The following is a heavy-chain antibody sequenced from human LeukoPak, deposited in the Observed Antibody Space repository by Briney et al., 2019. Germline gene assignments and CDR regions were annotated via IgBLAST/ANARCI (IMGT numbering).Heavy chain of an antibody. CDR2: VKQDGTEK. D-gene: IGHD1-14*01. CDR1: GFTFRDYW. V-gene: IGHV3-7*01. Sequence: GGSLRLSCEASGFTFRDYWMTWVRQAPGKGLEWVANVKQDGTEKFYVDSVKGRFTISRDNAKNSLYLQMNSLRAEDTAVYYCARKRTGSFDYWGQGTLVTVSS. CDR3: ARKRTGSFDY. J-gene: IGHJ4*02.